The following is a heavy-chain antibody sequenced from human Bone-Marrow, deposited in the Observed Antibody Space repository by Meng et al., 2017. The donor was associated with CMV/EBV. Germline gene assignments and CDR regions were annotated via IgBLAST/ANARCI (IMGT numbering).Heavy chain of an antibody. Sequence: SVKVSCKASGGTFSSYAISWVRQAPGQGLEWMGGIIPILGIANYAQKFQGRVTITADKSTSTAYMELSSLRSEDTAVYYCARIAAAVTFDYWGQGTLVTVSS. CDR2: IIPILGIA. CDR1: GGTFSSYA. CDR3: ARIAAAVTFDY. J-gene: IGHJ4*02. V-gene: IGHV1-69*10. D-gene: IGHD6-13*01.